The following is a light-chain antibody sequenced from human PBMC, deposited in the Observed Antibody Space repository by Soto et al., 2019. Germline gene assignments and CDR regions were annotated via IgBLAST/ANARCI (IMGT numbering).Light chain of an antibody. CDR2: ATS. V-gene: IGKV3-20*01. CDR3: QQYGRSGT. J-gene: IGKJ1*01. Sequence: EIVLTQFPGTLSLSPGERATLACRASQSVSRTYLAWYQQKPVQAPRLLIYATSSRATGIPDRFSGSGSGTDFTLTISRLEPEDFAVYYCQQYGRSGTFGQGTKVDIK. CDR1: QSVSRTY.